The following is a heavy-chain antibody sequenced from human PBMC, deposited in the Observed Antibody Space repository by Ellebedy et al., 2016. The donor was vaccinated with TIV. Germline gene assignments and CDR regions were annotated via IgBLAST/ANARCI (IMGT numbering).Heavy chain of an antibody. CDR3: AREVGGGGAY. Sequence: GGSLRLXCVASGFTFSSYSMNWVRQAPGKGLEWVSYISSSSSTIYYADSVKGRFTISRDNAKNSLYLQMNSLRAEDTAVYYCAREVGGGGAYWGQGTLVTVSS. D-gene: IGHD2-21*01. J-gene: IGHJ4*02. V-gene: IGHV3-48*04. CDR2: ISSSSSTI. CDR1: GFTFSSYS.